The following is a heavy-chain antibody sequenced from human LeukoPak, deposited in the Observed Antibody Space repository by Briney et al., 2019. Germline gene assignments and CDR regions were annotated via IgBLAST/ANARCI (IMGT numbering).Heavy chain of an antibody. J-gene: IGHJ5*02. CDR3: ARSRSFDP. D-gene: IGHD1-26*01. CDR1: GFTFSDHY. Sequence: GGSLRLSCEASGFTFSDHYIDWVRQAPGKGLEWVGRSRDKPNSYSTEYAASVKGRFTIIRDDSKNSLYLQMNSLRAEDTAVYYCARSRSFDPWGQGTLVTVSS. V-gene: IGHV3-72*01. CDR2: SRDKPNSYST.